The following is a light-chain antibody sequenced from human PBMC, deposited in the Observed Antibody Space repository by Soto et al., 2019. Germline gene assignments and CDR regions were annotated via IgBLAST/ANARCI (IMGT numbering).Light chain of an antibody. CDR3: QSYDTPVYV. V-gene: IGLV1-40*01. J-gene: IGLJ1*01. CDR2: GNS. Sequence: QSVLTQPPSVSGAPGQRVTISCTGSSSNIGAGYDVHWYQQLPGAAPKLLIYGNSNRPSGVPDRFSGSRSGTSASLAITGLQPEDEAAYYCQSYDTPVYVFGGGTKLTVL. CDR1: SSNIGAGYD.